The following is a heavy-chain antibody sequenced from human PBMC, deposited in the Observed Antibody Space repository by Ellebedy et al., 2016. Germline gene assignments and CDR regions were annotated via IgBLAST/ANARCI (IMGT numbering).Heavy chain of an antibody. CDR1: GFTFSSYS. D-gene: IGHD3-3*01. CDR3: ARELSWSGRDY. V-gene: IGHV3-7*01. CDR2: IHPDGSEK. Sequence: GESLKISCAASGFTFSSYSMNWVRQAPGKGLEWVANIHPDGSEKSYVDSVKGRFTISINNAKNSLYLQMNSLRAEDTAVYYCARELSWSGRDYWGQGTLVTVSS. J-gene: IGHJ4*02.